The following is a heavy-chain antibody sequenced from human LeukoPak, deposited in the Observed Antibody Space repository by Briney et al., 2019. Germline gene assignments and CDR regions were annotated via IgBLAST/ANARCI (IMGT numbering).Heavy chain of an antibody. Sequence: SETLSLTCTVSGGSISSSNYYWGWIRQPPGKGLEWIGNIYYSGSTYYNPSLKSRVTISVDKSKNQFSLKLRSVTAADTAVYYCARPLSLGYCSGGSCYGRGAWFDRWGQGTLVTVSS. CDR1: GGSISSSNYY. CDR3: ARPLSLGYCSGGSCYGRGAWFDR. J-gene: IGHJ5*02. CDR2: IYYSGST. V-gene: IGHV4-39*07. D-gene: IGHD2-15*01.